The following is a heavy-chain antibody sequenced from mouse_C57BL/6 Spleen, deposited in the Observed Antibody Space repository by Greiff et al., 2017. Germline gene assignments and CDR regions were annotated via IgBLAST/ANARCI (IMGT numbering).Heavy chain of an antibody. D-gene: IGHD2-3*01. CDR3: AREEDGYYSFAY. J-gene: IGHJ3*01. CDR2: IYPGSGST. CDR1: GYTFTSYW. Sequence: QVQLQQSGAELVKPGASVKMSCKASGYTFTSYWITWVKQRPGQGLEWIGDIYPGSGSTNYNEKFKSKATLTVDTSSSTAYMQLSSLTSEDSAVYYCAREEDGYYSFAYWGQGTLVTVSA. V-gene: IGHV1-55*01.